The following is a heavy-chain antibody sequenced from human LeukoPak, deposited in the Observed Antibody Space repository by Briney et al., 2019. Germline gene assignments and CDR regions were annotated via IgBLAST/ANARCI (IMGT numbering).Heavy chain of an antibody. V-gene: IGHV4-4*02. CDR3: ARIGSGSYLGWFDP. J-gene: IGHJ5*02. CDR2: IYHSGST. D-gene: IGHD3-10*01. Sequence: SGTLSLTCAVSGGSISSSNWWSWVRQPPGKGLEWIGEIYHSGSTNYNPSLKSRVTISVDKSKNQFSLKLSSVTAADTAVYYCARIGSGSYLGWFDPWGRGTLVTVSS. CDR1: GGSISSSNW.